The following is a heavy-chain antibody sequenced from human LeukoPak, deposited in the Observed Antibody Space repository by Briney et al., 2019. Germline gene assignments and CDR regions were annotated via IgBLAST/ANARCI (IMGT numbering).Heavy chain of an antibody. Sequence: ASVKVSCKASGYTFTNYAFSWVRQAPGQGLEWMGWISPYSGNTNYAQMVQGRVTMTTDTSTSTAYMELRSLRSDDTAVYYCARSLGDSSGYYILPIDYWGQGTLVIVSS. D-gene: IGHD3-22*01. V-gene: IGHV1-18*01. CDR2: ISPYSGNT. CDR3: ARSLGDSSGYYILPIDY. J-gene: IGHJ4*02. CDR1: GYTFTNYA.